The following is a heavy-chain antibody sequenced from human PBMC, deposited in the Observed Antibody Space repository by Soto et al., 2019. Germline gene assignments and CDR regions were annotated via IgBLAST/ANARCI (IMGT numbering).Heavy chain of an antibody. J-gene: IGHJ6*02. Sequence: SQTLSLTCAISGDSVSSNSAAWNWIRQSPSRGLEWLGRTYYRSKWYNDYAVSVKSRITINPDTSKNQFSLQLNSVTPEDTAVYYCARDSIRSIAARHYYYYYGMAVWGQGTTVTVSS. CDR2: TYYRSKWYN. CDR1: GDSVSSNSAA. CDR3: ARDSIRSIAARHYYYYYGMAV. D-gene: IGHD6-6*01. V-gene: IGHV6-1*01.